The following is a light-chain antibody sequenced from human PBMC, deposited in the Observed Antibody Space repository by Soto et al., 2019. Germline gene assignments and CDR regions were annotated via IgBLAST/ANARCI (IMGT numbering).Light chain of an antibody. V-gene: IGLV2-14*01. CDR1: SSDVGGYNY. CDR3: SSYTSSSTS. CDR2: DVS. J-gene: IGLJ2*01. Sequence: QSALTQPASVSGSPGQSITISCTGTSSDVGGYNYVSWYQQHPGKAPKLMIYDVSNRPSGVSNRFSGSKSGNTASLTISGLHAEDEADYYCSSYTSSSTSFGGGTKLTVL.